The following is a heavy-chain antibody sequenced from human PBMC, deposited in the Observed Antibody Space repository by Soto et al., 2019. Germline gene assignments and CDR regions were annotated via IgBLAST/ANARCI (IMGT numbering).Heavy chain of an antibody. V-gene: IGHV6-1*01. D-gene: IGHD2-2*01. CDR3: GRQPGHCGSTTCFGYYSVDV. Sequence: SQTLSLTCVISGDSVSSNLASWSWIRQSPSRGLEWLGRTYYRSKWYSYYAQSVKSRITINPDTSKNQFSLQLSSVTAADTAVYYCGRQPGHCGSTTCFGYYSVDVWGQGTTVTVSS. CDR1: GDSVSSNLAS. J-gene: IGHJ6*02. CDR2: TYYRSKWYS.